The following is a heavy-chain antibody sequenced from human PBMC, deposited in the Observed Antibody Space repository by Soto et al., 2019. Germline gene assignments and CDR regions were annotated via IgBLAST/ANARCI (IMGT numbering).Heavy chain of an antibody. V-gene: IGHV4-59*08. Sequence: QVQLQESGPGLVKPSETLSLTCTVSGGSISSYYWSWIRQPPGKGLEWIGYIYYSGSTNYNPSLKSRVTISLDTPKNQFSLKLSSVTAADTAVYYCAITILASAGTYYFDYWGQGTLVTVSS. D-gene: IGHD6-13*01. CDR1: GGSISSYY. CDR2: IYYSGST. J-gene: IGHJ4*02. CDR3: AITILASAGTYYFDY.